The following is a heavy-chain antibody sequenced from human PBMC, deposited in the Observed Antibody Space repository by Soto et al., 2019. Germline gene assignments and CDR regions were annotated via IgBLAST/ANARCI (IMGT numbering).Heavy chain of an antibody. CDR1: GYTFTSYY. CDR2: INPSGGST. V-gene: IGHV1-46*01. Sequence: QVQLVQSGAEVTKPGASVKVSCKASGYTFTSYYIHWVRQAPGQGLEWMGIINPSGGSTTYAEKFQGRVALLTDTPTSSVDLELIGLSSGDTVVYWCASNGGRGVVVLVDYWGQGTLVTVSS. D-gene: IGHD1-26*01. J-gene: IGHJ4*02. CDR3: ASNGGRGVVVLVDY.